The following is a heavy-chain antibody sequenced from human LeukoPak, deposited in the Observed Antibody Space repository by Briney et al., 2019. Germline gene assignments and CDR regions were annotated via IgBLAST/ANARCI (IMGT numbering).Heavy chain of an antibody. CDR2: ISGSTGST. V-gene: IGHV3-23*01. CDR3: AKGGNNDFWGGYYGSDFQH. Sequence: PGGSLRLSCAGSGFPFSSDAMNWVRQAPGKGLEWVASISGSTGSTQYADSVKGRFTVSRDNSKNTLYLQMNSLRAEDTAVYYCAKGGNNDFWGGYYGSDFQHWGQGTLVTVSS. CDR1: GFPFSSDA. J-gene: IGHJ1*01. D-gene: IGHD3-3*01.